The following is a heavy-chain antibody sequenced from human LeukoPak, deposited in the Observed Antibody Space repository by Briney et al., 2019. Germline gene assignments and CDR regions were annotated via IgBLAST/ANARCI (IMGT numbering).Heavy chain of an antibody. D-gene: IGHD2-2*02. CDR2: ISSSSNHR. CDR3: ARTSVAAAISPYYFDY. V-gene: IGHV3-21*01. CDR1: GFTFSSYS. Sequence: GGSLGLSCAASGFTFSSYSMNWVRQAPGKGLEWVSFISSSSNHRYYADSVKGRFTISRDNAKNSLYLQMASLRAEDTAVYYCARTSVAAAISPYYFDYWGQGTLVTVSS. J-gene: IGHJ4*02.